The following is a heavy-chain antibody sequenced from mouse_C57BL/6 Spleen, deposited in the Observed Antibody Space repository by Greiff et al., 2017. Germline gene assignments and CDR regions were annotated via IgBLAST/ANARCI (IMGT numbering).Heavy chain of an antibody. V-gene: IGHV1-50*01. CDR2: IDPSDSYT. CDR1: GYTFTSYW. D-gene: IGHD2-5*01. CDR3: LSNYDY. Sequence: QVQLQQPGAELVKPGASVKLSCKASGYTFTSYWMQWVKQRPGQGLEWIGEIDPSDSYTNYNQKFKGKATLTVDTSSSTAYMQLSSLTSEDSAVYYCLSNYDYWGQGTTLTVSS. J-gene: IGHJ2*01.